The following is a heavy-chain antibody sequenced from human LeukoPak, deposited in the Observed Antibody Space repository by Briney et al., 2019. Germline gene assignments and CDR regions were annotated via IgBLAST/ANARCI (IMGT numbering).Heavy chain of an antibody. CDR2: INHSGST. CDR3: ARGGRGTHALPRYSYFPY. CDR1: GGSFSGYY. V-gene: IGHV4-34*01. Sequence: SETLSLTCAVYGGSFSGYYWSWIRQPPGKGLEWIGEINHSGSTNYNPSLKSRVTISVDTSKNQFSLKLSSVTAADTAVYYCARGGRGTHALPRYSYFPYWGQGTLVTVSS. J-gene: IGHJ4*02. D-gene: IGHD5-18*01.